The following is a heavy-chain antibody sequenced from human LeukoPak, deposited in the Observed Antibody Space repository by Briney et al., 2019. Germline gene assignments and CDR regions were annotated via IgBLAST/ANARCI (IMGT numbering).Heavy chain of an antibody. CDR1: GGSINSSSYY. CDR2: MYYRGST. Sequence: VKPSETLSLTCTVSGGSINSSSYYWGWVRQPPGKGLEWIGSMYYRGSTYYNPSLKSRVTISVDTSKNQFSLKLSSVTAADTAVYYCARDAGHQLSRRNYYAMDVWGQGTTVTVSS. CDR3: ARDAGHQLSRRNYYAMDV. D-gene: IGHD1-1*01. J-gene: IGHJ6*02. V-gene: IGHV4-39*07.